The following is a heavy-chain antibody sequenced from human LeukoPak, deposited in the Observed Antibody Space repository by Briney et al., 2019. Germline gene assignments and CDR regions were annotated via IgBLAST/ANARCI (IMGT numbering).Heavy chain of an antibody. J-gene: IGHJ4*02. V-gene: IGHV4-30-2*01. Sequence: SQTLSHTCTVSGGSISSGGYYWSWIRQPPGKGLEWIGYIYHSGSTYYNPSLKSRVTISVDRSKNQFSLKLSSVTAADTAVYYCARVVDSSSSGLDYWGQGTLVTVSS. CDR3: ARVVDSSSSGLDY. D-gene: IGHD6-6*01. CDR2: IYHSGST. CDR1: GGSISSGGYY.